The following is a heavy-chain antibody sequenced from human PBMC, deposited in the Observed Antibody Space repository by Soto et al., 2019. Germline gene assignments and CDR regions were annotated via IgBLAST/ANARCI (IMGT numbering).Heavy chain of an antibody. CDR1: GYTFTSYG. V-gene: IGHV1-18*01. Sequence: QVQLVQSGAEVKKPGASVKVSCKASGYTFTSYGISWVRQAPGQGLEWMGWISAYNGNTNYAQKLQGRVTMTTDTSTSTAYMELRSLRSDDTAVYYCARDSGTPDIVVVPAAMVQDYWGQGTLVTVSS. CDR2: ISAYNGNT. D-gene: IGHD2-2*01. J-gene: IGHJ4*02. CDR3: ARDSGTPDIVVVPAAMVQDY.